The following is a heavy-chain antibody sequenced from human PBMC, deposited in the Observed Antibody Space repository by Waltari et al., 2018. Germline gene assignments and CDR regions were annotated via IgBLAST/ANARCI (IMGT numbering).Heavy chain of an antibody. CDR3: ARGGGGWYDY. CDR1: GFTFTIYA. J-gene: IGHJ4*02. V-gene: IGHV1-3*01. CDR2: INAGNGYT. Sequence: QVQLVQSGGEVKKPGASVKVSCKASGFTFTIYAIHWVRQAPGQRLEWMGWINAGNGYTKYSQKFQARVTITRDTSASTAYMELGSLRSEDTAVYYCARGGGGWYDYWGQGTLVTVSS. D-gene: IGHD6-19*01.